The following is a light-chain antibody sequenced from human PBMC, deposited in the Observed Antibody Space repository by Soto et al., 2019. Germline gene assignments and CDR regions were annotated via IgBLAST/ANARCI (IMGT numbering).Light chain of an antibody. J-gene: IGLJ2*01. Sequence: QSVLTQPASVSGSPGQSITISCTGSSSDVGGFDYVSWYQHHPGKAPKLMIYEVINRPSGVSNRFSGSKSGNTASLTISGLQAEDEADYYCSSYTSSNTLEVLFGGGTKVTVL. CDR1: SSDVGGFDY. CDR2: EVI. V-gene: IGLV2-14*01. CDR3: SSYTSSNTLEVL.